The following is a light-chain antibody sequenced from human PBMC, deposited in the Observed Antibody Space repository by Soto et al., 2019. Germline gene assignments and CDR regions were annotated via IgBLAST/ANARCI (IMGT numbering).Light chain of an antibody. CDR3: RSYTSSSTYVV. Sequence: QSALTQPASVSGSPGQSITISCTGTSSDVGGYNYVSWYQQHPGKAPKLMIYDVSNRPSGVSNRFSGSRSGNTASLTTSGLQAEDEADYDCRSYTSSSTYVVFGGGTQLTVL. J-gene: IGLJ2*01. CDR1: SSDVGGYNY. V-gene: IGLV2-14*01. CDR2: DVS.